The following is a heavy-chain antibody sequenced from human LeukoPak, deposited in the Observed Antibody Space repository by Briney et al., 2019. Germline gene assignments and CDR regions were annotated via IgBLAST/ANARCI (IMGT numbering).Heavy chain of an antibody. D-gene: IGHD3-10*01. CDR3: AKVAMGYYGSGSLDY. CDR1: GFTFSSYA. CDR2: ISGSGGST. V-gene: IGHV3-23*01. Sequence: PGGSLRLSCAASGFTFSSYAMSWVRRAPGKGLEWVSAISGSGGSTYYADSVKGRFTISRDNSKSTLYLQMNSLRAEDTAVYYCAKVAMGYYGSGSLDYWGQGTLVTVSS. J-gene: IGHJ4*02.